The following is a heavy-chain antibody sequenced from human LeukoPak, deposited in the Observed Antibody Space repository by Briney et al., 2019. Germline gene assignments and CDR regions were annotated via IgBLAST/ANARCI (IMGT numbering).Heavy chain of an antibody. Sequence: SETLSLTCTVSGGSISGYCWSWIRQPPGKGLEWIGYIYDSGSTNYNPSLKSRVTISVDTSKNQFSLKLSSVTAADMAVYYCARVGGTNYYYYGMDVWGQGTTVTVSS. V-gene: IGHV4-59*01. CDR3: ARVGGTNYYYYGMDV. J-gene: IGHJ6*02. CDR1: GGSISGYC. CDR2: IYDSGST. D-gene: IGHD3-10*01.